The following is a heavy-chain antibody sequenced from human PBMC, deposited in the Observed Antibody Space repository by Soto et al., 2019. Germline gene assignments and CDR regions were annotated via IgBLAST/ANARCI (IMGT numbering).Heavy chain of an antibody. D-gene: IGHD3-3*01. CDR1: GFTFSDYY. V-gene: IGHV3-11*01. CDR2: ISSSGSTI. J-gene: IGHJ6*03. CDR3: ARATDFWSGYQPYYYYMDV. Sequence: GGSLRLSCAASGFTFSDYYMSWIRQAPGKGLEWVSYISSSGSTIYYADSVKGRFTISRDNAKNSLYLQMNSLRAEDTAVYYCARATDFWSGYQPYYYYMDVWGKGTTVTVSS.